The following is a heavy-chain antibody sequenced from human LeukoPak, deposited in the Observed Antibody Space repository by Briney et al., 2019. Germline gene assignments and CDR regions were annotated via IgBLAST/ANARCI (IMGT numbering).Heavy chain of an antibody. Sequence: GGSLRLSCAASGFTFSSYGMSWVRQAPGKGLEWVSAISGSGGSTYYADSVEGRFTISRDNSKNTLYLQMNSLRAEDTAVYYCAKLWQQLVLGYFQHWGQGTLVTVSS. CDR2: ISGSGGST. D-gene: IGHD6-13*01. CDR3: AKLWQQLVLGYFQH. J-gene: IGHJ1*01. CDR1: GFTFSSYG. V-gene: IGHV3-23*01.